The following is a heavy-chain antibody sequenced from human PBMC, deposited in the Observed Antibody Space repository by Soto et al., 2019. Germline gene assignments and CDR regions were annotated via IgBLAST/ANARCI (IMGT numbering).Heavy chain of an antibody. CDR3: ARPTRSGYSGAWSPFDY. J-gene: IGHJ4*02. D-gene: IGHD6-19*01. V-gene: IGHV1-8*01. CDR1: GYTFTSYD. Sequence: ASVKVSCKASGYTFTSYDINWVRQATGQGLEWMGWMNPNSGNTGYAQKFQGRVTMTRNTSISTAYMELSSPRSEDTAVYYCARPTRSGYSGAWSPFDYWGQGSLVTVSS. CDR2: MNPNSGNT.